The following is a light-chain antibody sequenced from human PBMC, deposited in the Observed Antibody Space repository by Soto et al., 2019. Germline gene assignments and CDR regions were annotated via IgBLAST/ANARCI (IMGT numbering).Light chain of an antibody. Sequence: EIVMTQSPATLSVSPGEGATLSCRASQSISSSYLAWYQQRPGQAPRLLIYGASTRATGIPARFSGSGSGTGFTLTISSLQSEDFALYYCHQYNSWPPGTFGQGTKVDIK. CDR1: QSISSSY. CDR3: HQYNSWPPGT. CDR2: GAS. J-gene: IGKJ2*01. V-gene: IGKV3-15*01.